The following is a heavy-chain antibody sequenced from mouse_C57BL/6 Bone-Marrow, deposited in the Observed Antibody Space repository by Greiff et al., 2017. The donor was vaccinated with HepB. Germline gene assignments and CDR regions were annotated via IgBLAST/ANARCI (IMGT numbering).Heavy chain of an antibody. V-gene: IGHV1-69*01. CDR1: GYTFTSYW. J-gene: IGHJ3*01. Sequence: QVQLQQPGAELVMPGASVKLSCKASGYTFTSYWMHRVKQRPGQGLEWIGEIDPSDSYTNYNQKFKGKSTLTVDQSSSTAYMQLSSLTSEDSAVYYCAREDGYYARFAYWGQGTLVTVSA. D-gene: IGHD2-3*01. CDR3: AREDGYYARFAY. CDR2: IDPSDSYT.